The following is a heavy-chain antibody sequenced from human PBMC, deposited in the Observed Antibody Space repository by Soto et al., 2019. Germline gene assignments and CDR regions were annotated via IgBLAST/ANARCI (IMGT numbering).Heavy chain of an antibody. Sequence: SLRTDISSASISGRVYNWSFVRQHPGKGLEWIGYIYYSGSTYYNPSLKSRVTISVDTSKNQFSLKLSSVTAADTAVYYCAILFGGTRKIFDYWRQGTLVIVSS. V-gene: IGHV4-31*11. D-gene: IGHD3-16*01. CDR1: SASISGRVYN. CDR2: IYYSGST. J-gene: IGHJ4*02. CDR3: AILFGGTRKIFDY.